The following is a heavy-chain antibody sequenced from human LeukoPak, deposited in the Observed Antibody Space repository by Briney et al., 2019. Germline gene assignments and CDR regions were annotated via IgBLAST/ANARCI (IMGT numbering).Heavy chain of an antibody. V-gene: IGHV5-51*01. CDR1: GYSFTSYW. CDR2: IYPGDSDT. CDR3: AVAYDSSGYYPGYFDY. D-gene: IGHD3-22*01. J-gene: IGHJ4*02. Sequence: GESLKISCKGSGYSFTSYWIGWVRQMPGKGLEWMGIIYPGDSDTRYGPSFQGQVTISADKSISTAYLQWSSLKASDTAMYYCAVAYDSSGYYPGYFDYWGQGTLVTVSS.